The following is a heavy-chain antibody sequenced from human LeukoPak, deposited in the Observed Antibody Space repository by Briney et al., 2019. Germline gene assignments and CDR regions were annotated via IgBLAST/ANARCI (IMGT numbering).Heavy chain of an antibody. D-gene: IGHD2-8*01. Sequence: GGSLRLSCAASGFTFSSFEMAWVRQAPGKGLEWVSYVSDRGNTIKVADSVKSRFTISRDYAQNSLYLQMNSLRAEDTAVYYCAGGPQYAGSFAYWGQGTLVTVSS. CDR1: GFTFSSFE. V-gene: IGHV3-48*03. J-gene: IGHJ4*02. CDR2: VSDRGNTI. CDR3: AGGPQYAGSFAY.